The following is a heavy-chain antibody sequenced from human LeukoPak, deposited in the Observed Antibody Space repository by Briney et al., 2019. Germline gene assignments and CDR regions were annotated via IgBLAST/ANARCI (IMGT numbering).Heavy chain of an antibody. J-gene: IGHJ6*02. CDR1: AFTFSDYY. Sequence: RGSLTLSCAASAFTFSDYYRSWIRQAPGKGREWVSYISSSGSTIYYADSVKGRFTISRDNAKNSLYLQMNSLRAEDTAVYYCARELRWSGYYYYGMDVWGQGTTVTVSS. CDR3: ARELRWSGYYYYGMDV. V-gene: IGHV3-11*01. D-gene: IGHD4-23*01. CDR2: ISSSGSTI.